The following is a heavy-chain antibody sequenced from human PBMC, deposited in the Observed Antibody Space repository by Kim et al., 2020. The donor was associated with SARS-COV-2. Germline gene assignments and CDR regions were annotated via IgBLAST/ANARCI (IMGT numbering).Heavy chain of an antibody. CDR1: GGSISSSSYY. Sequence: SETLSLTCTVSGGSISSSSYYWGWIRQPPGKGLEWIGSIYYSGSTYYNPSLKSRVTISVDTSKNQFSLKLSSVTAADTAVYYCARTRVMIVGPMDVWGQGTTVTVPS. J-gene: IGHJ6*02. CDR3: ARTRVMIVGPMDV. D-gene: IGHD3-22*01. CDR2: IYYSGST. V-gene: IGHV4-39*01.